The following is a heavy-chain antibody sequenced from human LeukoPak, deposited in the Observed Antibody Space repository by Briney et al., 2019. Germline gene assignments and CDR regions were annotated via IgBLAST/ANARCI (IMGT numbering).Heavy chain of an antibody. J-gene: IGHJ4*02. CDR1: GGTFCSYA. Sequence: SVKVSCKASGGTFCSYAISWVRQAPGQGLEWMGGIIPIFGTANYAQKFQGRVTVTADKSTSTAYMELSSLRSEDTAVYYCARALVVPAAMDYWGQGTLVTVSS. CDR3: ARALVVPAAMDY. D-gene: IGHD2-2*01. CDR2: IIPIFGTA. V-gene: IGHV1-69*06.